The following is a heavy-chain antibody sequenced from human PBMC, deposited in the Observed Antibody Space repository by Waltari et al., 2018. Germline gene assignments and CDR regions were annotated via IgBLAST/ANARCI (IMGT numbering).Heavy chain of an antibody. J-gene: IGHJ6*03. CDR2: IYYSGST. CDR3: VRGEEQYHYYYYYYMDV. CDR1: GGSISSYH. V-gene: IGHV4-59*01. D-gene: IGHD2-2*01. Sequence: QVQLQESGPGLVKPSETLSLTCTVSGGSISSYHWSWIRQPPGKGLEWIGYIYYSGSTNYNPSLKSRVTISVDTSKNQFSLKLSSVTAADTAVYYCVRGEEQYHYYYYYYMDVWGKGTTVTVSS.